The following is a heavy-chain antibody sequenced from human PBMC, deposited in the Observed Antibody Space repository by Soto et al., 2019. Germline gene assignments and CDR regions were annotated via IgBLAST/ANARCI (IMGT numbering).Heavy chain of an antibody. CDR2: ISPMFGAA. CDR3: AREVQVHTPAFVY. J-gene: IGHJ4*02. CDR1: GGTFNTYA. Sequence: QVQLVQSGAEMKKPGSSVKVSCQSSGGTFNTYAMNWVRQAPGQGPEWMGDISPMFGAANYAPKFQGRVTITADEHTGTSYMKVSSLTSEDTALYFCAREVQVHTPAFVYWGQGTLVTVSS. D-gene: IGHD3-10*01. V-gene: IGHV1-69*19.